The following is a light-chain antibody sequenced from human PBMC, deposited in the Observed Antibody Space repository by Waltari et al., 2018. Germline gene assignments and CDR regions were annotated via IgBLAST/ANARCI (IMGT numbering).Light chain of an antibody. Sequence: EIVMTQSPATLSVSPGERATLSCRASQSVSSSLAWYQQKPGQAPRLLVYGASTRATGIPARFSGSESGTEFTLTISSLQSEDFAVYYCQQYNNWWTFGQGTKVEIK. CDR2: GAS. CDR3: QQYNNWWT. J-gene: IGKJ1*01. V-gene: IGKV3-15*01. CDR1: QSVSSS.